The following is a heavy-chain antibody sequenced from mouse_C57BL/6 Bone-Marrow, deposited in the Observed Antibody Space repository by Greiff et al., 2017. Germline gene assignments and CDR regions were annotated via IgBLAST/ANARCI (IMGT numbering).Heavy chain of an antibody. J-gene: IGHJ2*01. Sequence: DVMLVESGGGLVQPKGSLKLSCAASGFSFNTYAMNWVRQAPGKGLEWVARIRSKSNNYATYYADSVKDRFTISRDDSESMLYLQMNNLKTEDTAMYYCVRRAAYLDYFDYWGQGTTLTVSS. CDR1: GFSFNTYA. CDR2: IRSKSNNYAT. V-gene: IGHV10-1*01. CDR3: VRRAAYLDYFDY. D-gene: IGHD1-1*01.